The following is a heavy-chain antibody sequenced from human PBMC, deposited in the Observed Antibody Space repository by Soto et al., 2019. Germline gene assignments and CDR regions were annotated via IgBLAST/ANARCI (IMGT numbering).Heavy chain of an antibody. V-gene: IGHV4-59*01. Sequence: QVQLQESGPGLVKPSETLSLTCTVSGGSISSYYWCWIRQPPGKGLEWIGYIYYSGSTNYNPSLKSRVTISVDTSKTQFSLKLSSVTAADTAVYYCARRYGYAFDIWGQGTMVTVSS. J-gene: IGHJ3*02. CDR2: IYYSGST. CDR3: ARRYGYAFDI. D-gene: IGHD4-17*01. CDR1: GGSISSYY.